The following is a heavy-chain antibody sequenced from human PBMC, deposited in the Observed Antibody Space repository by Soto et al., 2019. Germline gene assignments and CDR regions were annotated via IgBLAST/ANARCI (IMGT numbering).Heavy chain of an antibody. CDR1: GFTFSSYA. J-gene: IGHJ4*02. CDR2: ISGSGGST. V-gene: IGHV3-23*01. CDR3: ANYLTAVGATSPFDY. D-gene: IGHD1-26*01. Sequence: EVPLLESGGGLVQPGGSLRLSCAASGFTFSSYAMSWVRQAPGKGLEWVSAISGSGGSTYYADSVKGRFTISRDNSKNTLYLQMNSLRAEDTAVYYCANYLTAVGATSPFDYWGQGTLVTVSS.